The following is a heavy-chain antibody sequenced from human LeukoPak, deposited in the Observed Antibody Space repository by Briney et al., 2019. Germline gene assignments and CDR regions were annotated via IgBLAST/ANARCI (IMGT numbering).Heavy chain of an antibody. V-gene: IGHV3-73*01. D-gene: IGHD1-1*01. CDR2: IRSKTDNYAT. Sequence: GGSLRLSCAASGFIFSGSAVYWVRQASGKGLEWVGRIRSKTDNYATAYAASVKGRFTFSRDDLKNTAYLQMNSLETDDTAVYYCASAWSDYWGQRTLVTVSS. CDR3: ASAWSDY. J-gene: IGHJ4*02. CDR1: GFIFSGSA.